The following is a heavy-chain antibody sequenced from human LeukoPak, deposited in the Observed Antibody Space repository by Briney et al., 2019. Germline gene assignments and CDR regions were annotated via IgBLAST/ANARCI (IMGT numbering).Heavy chain of an antibody. CDR3: ARGKRQTQYYVAGTD. CDR1: GYTFTSYD. CDR2: MNTNSAHT. J-gene: IGHJ4*02. Sequence: ASVKVSCKASGYTFTSYDIHWVRQATGHGLEWMGWMNTNSAHTGHAQKFQGRVTMTRDTSISTAYMELSGLTSEDTAMYYCARGKRQTQYYVAGTDWGQGTLVTVSS. V-gene: IGHV1-8*01. D-gene: IGHD6-19*01.